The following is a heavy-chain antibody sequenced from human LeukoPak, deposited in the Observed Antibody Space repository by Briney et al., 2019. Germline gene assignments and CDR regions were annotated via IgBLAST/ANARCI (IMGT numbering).Heavy chain of an antibody. CDR2: IIGSGGSI. Sequence: GGSLRLSCAASGFTFSSYAMSWVRQAPGKGLEWVSAIIGSGGSIYYADSVKGRFTISRDNSKNTLYLQMNSLRAEDTAMYYCARHATMVRGVTFPFDPWGQGTLVTVSS. D-gene: IGHD3-10*01. J-gene: IGHJ5*02. V-gene: IGHV3-23*01. CDR1: GFTFSSYA. CDR3: ARHATMVRGVTFPFDP.